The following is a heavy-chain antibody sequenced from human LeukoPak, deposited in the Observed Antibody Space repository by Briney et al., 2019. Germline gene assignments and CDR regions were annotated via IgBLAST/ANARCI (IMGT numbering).Heavy chain of an antibody. Sequence: SSETLSLTCTVSGGSISSSSYYWGWIRQPPGKGLEWIGSIYYSGSTYYNPSLKSRVTISVDTSKNQFSLKLSSVTAADTAVYYCASYPYSSSWYSDWGQGTLVTVSS. CDR1: GGSISSSSYY. CDR3: ASYPYSSSWYSD. CDR2: IYYSGST. V-gene: IGHV4-39*07. D-gene: IGHD6-13*01. J-gene: IGHJ4*02.